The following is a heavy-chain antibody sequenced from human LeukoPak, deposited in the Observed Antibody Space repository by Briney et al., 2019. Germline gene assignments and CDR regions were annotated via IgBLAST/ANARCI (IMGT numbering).Heavy chain of an antibody. CDR3: AKSRSYDSSGYSFDY. V-gene: IGHV3-23*01. Sequence: PGGSLRLPCAASGFTFSSYNMHWVRQAPGKGLEWVSAMSGSGGSTYYADSVKGRFTIHRDNSKNTLYLQMNSLRAEDTAVYYCAKSRSYDSSGYSFDYWGQGTLVTVSS. CDR1: GFTFSSYN. CDR2: MSGSGGST. J-gene: IGHJ4*02. D-gene: IGHD3-22*01.